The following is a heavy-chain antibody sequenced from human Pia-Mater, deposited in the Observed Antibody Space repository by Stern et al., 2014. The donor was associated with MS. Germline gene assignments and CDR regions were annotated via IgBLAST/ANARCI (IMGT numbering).Heavy chain of an antibody. Sequence: VQLVESGGGVVQPGRPLRLSCVASGFTFGSCAMHWVRQAPGQGLEWVAGVSYAGSNKHYPDSVKGRFTISRDNSQNTLDMQMSSLRPEDTAVYYCAKDRQYLTYFFDHWGQGSLVTVSS. CDR3: AKDRQYLTYFFDH. CDR1: GFTFGSCA. CDR2: VSYAGSNK. V-gene: IGHV3-30*18. J-gene: IGHJ5*02. D-gene: IGHD2/OR15-2a*01.